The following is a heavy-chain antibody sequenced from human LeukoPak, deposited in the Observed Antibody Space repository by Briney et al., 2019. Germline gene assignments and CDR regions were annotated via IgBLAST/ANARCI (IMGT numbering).Heavy chain of an antibody. Sequence: GGSLRLSCAASGFTFSSYGMHWVRQAPGKGLEWVAVISYDGSNKYYADSVKGRFTISRDNSKNTLYLQMNSLRAEDTAVYYCAKGDGASGWYFDYWGQGTLVTVSS. CDR1: GFTFSSYG. J-gene: IGHJ4*02. CDR2: ISYDGSNK. D-gene: IGHD6-19*01. V-gene: IGHV3-30*18. CDR3: AKGDGASGWYFDY.